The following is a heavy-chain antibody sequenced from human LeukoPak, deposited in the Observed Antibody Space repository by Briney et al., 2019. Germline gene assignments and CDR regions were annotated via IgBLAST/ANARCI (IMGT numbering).Heavy chain of an antibody. CDR1: GGSVSSGSYY. Sequence: SETPSLTCTVSGGSVSSGSYYWSWIRQPPGKGLEWIGYIYYSESTNYNPSLKSRVTISVDTSKNQFSLKLSSVTAADTAVYYCATAPTGYSSGWYYGYWGQGTLVTVSS. CDR3: ATAPTGYSSGWYYGY. D-gene: IGHD6-19*01. J-gene: IGHJ4*02. V-gene: IGHV4-61*01. CDR2: IYYSEST.